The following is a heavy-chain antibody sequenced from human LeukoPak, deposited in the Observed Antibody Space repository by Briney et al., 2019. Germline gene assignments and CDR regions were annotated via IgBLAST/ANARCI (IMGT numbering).Heavy chain of an antibody. Sequence: SETLSLTCAVYGGSFSGYYWSWIRQLPGKGLEWFGEIKHSGSTNYNPSLKSRVTISVDTSKKQFSLKLSSVTAADTAVYYCARGRGIFTGYYFPTYYYGMDVGGKGTTVTVS. D-gene: IGHD3-9*01. V-gene: IGHV4-34*01. CDR1: GGSFSGYY. CDR3: ARGRGIFTGYYFPTYYYGMDV. J-gene: IGHJ6*04. CDR2: IKHSGST.